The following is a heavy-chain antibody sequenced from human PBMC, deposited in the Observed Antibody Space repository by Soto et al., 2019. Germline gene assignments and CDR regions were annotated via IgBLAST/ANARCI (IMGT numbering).Heavy chain of an antibody. D-gene: IGHD2-2*01. CDR3: ARDALGYCSSTSCYFDY. V-gene: IGHV3-33*01. Sequence: GGSLRLSCAASGFTFSSYGMHWVRQAPGKGLEWVAVIWYDGSNKYYADSVKGRFTISRDNSKNTLYLQMNSLRAEDTAVYYCARDALGYCSSTSCYFDYWGQGTLVTVSS. CDR2: IWYDGSNK. J-gene: IGHJ4*02. CDR1: GFTFSSYG.